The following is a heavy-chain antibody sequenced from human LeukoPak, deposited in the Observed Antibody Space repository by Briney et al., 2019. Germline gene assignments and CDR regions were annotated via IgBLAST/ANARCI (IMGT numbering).Heavy chain of an antibody. CDR1: GGTFSNSG. D-gene: IGHD6-19*01. CDR2: IFLRIRSP. J-gene: IGHJ4*02. CDR3: ARGSSGSHTLAD. V-gene: IGHV1-69*06. Sequence: SVKVSCKSSGGTFSNSGFTWVRQAPGQGLEWMGVIFLRIRSPPYAQRFQDRMTITADRSANITYLDLTGLTSDDTAVYYCARGSSGSHTLADCGQGTLVVVSS.